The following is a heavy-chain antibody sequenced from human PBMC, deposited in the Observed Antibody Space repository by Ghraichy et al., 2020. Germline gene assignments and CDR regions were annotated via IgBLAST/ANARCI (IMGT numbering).Heavy chain of an antibody. CDR2: IRSKANSYAT. V-gene: IGHV3-73*01. CDR1: GFTFSGSA. J-gene: IGHJ6*03. D-gene: IGHD2-15*01. Sequence: GGSLRLSCAASGFTFSGSAMHWVRQASGKGLEWVGRIRSKANSYATAYAASVKGRFTISRDDSKNTAYLQMNSLKTEDTAVYYCTSQGYCSGGSCPRSYYYYMDVWGKGTTVTVSS. CDR3: TSQGYCSGGSCPRSYYYYMDV.